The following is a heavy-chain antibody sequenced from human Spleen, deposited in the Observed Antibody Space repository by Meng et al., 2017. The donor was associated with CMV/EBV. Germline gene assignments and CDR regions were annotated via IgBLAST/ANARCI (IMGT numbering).Heavy chain of an antibody. D-gene: IGHD2-2*01. Sequence: LRLSCTVSSGSITSGGCYWSWVRQHPGKGLEWIGSIYYSGSAYSNPSLKSRVTISVDTSKSQFSLKLSSVTAADTAIYYCARDRYCSSSICYGAYGMDVWGQGTTVTVSS. J-gene: IGHJ6*02. CDR1: SGSITSGGCY. V-gene: IGHV4-31*03. CDR3: ARDRYCSSSICYGAYGMDV. CDR2: IYYSGSA.